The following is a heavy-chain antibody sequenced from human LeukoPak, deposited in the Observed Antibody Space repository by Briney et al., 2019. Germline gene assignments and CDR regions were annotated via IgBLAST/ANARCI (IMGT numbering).Heavy chain of an antibody. Sequence: GGSLRLSCAASGFTFSSYAMSWVRQAPGKGLEWVSAISGSGGSTYYADSVKGRFTISRDNSKNTLYLQTNSLRAEDTAVYYCAKSGIAAVAGSWFDPWGQGTLVTVSS. CDR2: ISGSGGST. J-gene: IGHJ5*02. D-gene: IGHD6-19*01. CDR1: GFTFSSYA. V-gene: IGHV3-23*01. CDR3: AKSGIAAVAGSWFDP.